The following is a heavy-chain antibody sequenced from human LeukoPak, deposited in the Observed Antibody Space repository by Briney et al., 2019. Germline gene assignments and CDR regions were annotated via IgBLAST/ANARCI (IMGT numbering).Heavy chain of an antibody. Sequence: SVKVSCKASGGTFSSYAISWVRQAPGQGLEWMGGIIPIFGTANYAHKFQGRVTITADESTSTAYMELSSLRSEDTAVYYCARSSICFGELFPVGFDYWGQGTLVTVSS. J-gene: IGHJ4*02. CDR1: GGTFSSYA. V-gene: IGHV1-69*01. D-gene: IGHD3-10*01. CDR2: IIPIFGTA. CDR3: ARSSICFGELFPVGFDY.